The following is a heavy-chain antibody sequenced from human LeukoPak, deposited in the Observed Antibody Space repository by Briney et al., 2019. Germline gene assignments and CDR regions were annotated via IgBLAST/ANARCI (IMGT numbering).Heavy chain of an antibody. CDR3: STDGGRYRRGDY. D-gene: IGHD1-26*01. Sequence: PGGSLRLSCAASGFTFGNAWMSWVRQAPGKGLEWVGRIKSKTEGVTTDYAAPVKGRFTISRDDSKNTLYLQMNSLKTEDTAVYYCSTDGGRYRRGDYWGQGTLVTVSS. CDR2: IKSKTEGVTT. CDR1: GFTFGNAW. J-gene: IGHJ4*02. V-gene: IGHV3-15*01.